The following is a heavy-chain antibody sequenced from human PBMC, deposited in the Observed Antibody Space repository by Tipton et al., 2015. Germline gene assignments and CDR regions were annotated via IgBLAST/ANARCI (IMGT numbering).Heavy chain of an antibody. CDR3: ARVPLHCSGGSCQYYYYGMDV. CDR1: GDSINSSDW. CDR2: IYHSGTT. V-gene: IGHV4-4*02. D-gene: IGHD2-15*01. J-gene: IGHJ6*02. Sequence: TLSLTCAVSGDSINSSDWWSWVRQPPGKGLEWIGEIYHSGTTNYNPSPKSRVTISVDTSKNQFSLKLSSVTAADTAVYYCARVPLHCSGGSCQYYYYGMDVWGQGTTVIVSS.